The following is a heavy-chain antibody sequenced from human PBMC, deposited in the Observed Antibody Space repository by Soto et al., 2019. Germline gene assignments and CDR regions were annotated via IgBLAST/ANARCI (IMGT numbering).Heavy chain of an antibody. CDR1: GYTFTNYY. Sequence: QVQLVQSGAEVKKPGASVKVSCKASGYTFTNYYMHWVRQAPGQGLEWMGIIHPSGGTTVYAQKFQGRVTMTRDTSTSTDYTELTSLRSEDTAVYYCARSRYNPYFDYWGQGTLVTVSS. J-gene: IGHJ4*02. D-gene: IGHD1-1*01. CDR3: ARSRYNPYFDY. V-gene: IGHV1-46*01. CDR2: IHPSGGTT.